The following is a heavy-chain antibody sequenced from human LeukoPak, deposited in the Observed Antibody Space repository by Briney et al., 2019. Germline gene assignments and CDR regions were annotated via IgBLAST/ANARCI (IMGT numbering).Heavy chain of an antibody. D-gene: IGHD6-19*01. CDR1: GFTFSSYG. J-gene: IGHJ4*02. CDR3: AKDSNQWLGLGKVDY. V-gene: IGHV3-30*18. Sequence: PGRSLRLSCAASGFTFSSYGMHWVRQAPGKGLEWVAVISYDGSNKYYADSVKGRFTISRDNSKNTLYLQMNSLRAEDTAVYYCAKDSNQWLGLGKVDYWGQGTLVTVSS. CDR2: ISYDGSNK.